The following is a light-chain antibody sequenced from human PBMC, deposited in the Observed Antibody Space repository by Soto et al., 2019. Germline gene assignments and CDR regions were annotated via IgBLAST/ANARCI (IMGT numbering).Light chain of an antibody. CDR1: QSISTW. J-gene: IGKJ4*01. CDR2: KAS. CDR3: QQYNTCPLT. V-gene: IGKV1-5*03. Sequence: DIQMTQSPSTLSASVGDRVTITCRASQSISTWLAWNQQKPGKAPKLLIYKASNLEGGVPSRFSGSGSGTEFNITISSLQPDDFATYYCQQYNTCPLTFGGGTTVEIK.